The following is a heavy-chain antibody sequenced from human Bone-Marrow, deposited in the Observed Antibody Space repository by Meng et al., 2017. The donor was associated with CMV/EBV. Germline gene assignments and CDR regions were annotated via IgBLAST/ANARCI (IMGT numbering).Heavy chain of an antibody. J-gene: IGHJ3*02. CDR1: GGTVSSYA. Sequence: SVKVSCKATGGTVSSYAISWVRQAPGQGLEWMGGIIPILGIANYAQKFQGRVTITADKSTSTAYMELSSLRSEDTAVYYCARQGPTYYDFWSGYTGAFDIWGQGTMVTVSS. D-gene: IGHD3-3*01. CDR3: ARQGPTYYDFWSGYTGAFDI. CDR2: IIPILGIA. V-gene: IGHV1-69*10.